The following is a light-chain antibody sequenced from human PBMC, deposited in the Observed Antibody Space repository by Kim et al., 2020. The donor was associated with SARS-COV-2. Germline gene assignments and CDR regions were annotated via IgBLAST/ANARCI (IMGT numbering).Light chain of an antibody. CDR1: QSVGSN. J-gene: IGKJ4*01. CDR2: GAY. V-gene: IGKV3D-15*01. Sequence: EIVMTQSPATLSVSPGERATLSCRASQSVGSNLAWHQQKPGQAPRLLIYGAYTRATGIPARFSGSESGTEFTLTISSLQSEDFAVYYCQQYNTWPLTFGGGTKVDIK. CDR3: QQYNTWPLT.